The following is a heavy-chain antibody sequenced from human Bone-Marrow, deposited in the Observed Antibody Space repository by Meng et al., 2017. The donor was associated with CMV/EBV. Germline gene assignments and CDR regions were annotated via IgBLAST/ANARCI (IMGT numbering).Heavy chain of an antibody. CDR2: IYPNSGVT. Sequence: ASVKVSCKASSNTINTYYMHWVRQAPGQGLEWMGWIYPNSGVTKYSQKFEGRVTMTRDTSSNTTYMELSSLRSDDTAIYYCARARTLFGVAPRDFYVLDVWVQGTTVPSP. CDR3: ARARTLFGVAPRDFYVLDV. V-gene: IGHV1-2*02. J-gene: IGHJ6*02. CDR1: SNTINTYY. D-gene: IGHD3-3*01.